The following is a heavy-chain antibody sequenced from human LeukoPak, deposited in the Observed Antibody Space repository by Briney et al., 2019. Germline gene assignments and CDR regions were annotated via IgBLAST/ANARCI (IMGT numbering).Heavy chain of an antibody. J-gene: IGHJ4*02. CDR3: TRGYSSSWYPLRLDY. CDR2: IRSKAYGGTT. D-gene: IGHD6-13*01. Sequence: GSLRLSCASSELTVSSKYNRRGRQAPGKGLEGVSFIRSKAYGGTTEYAASVKGRFTISRDDSKSIAYLQMNSLKTEDTAVYYCTRGYSSSWYPLRLDYWGQGTLVTVSS. CDR1: ELTVSSKY. V-gene: IGHV3-49*04.